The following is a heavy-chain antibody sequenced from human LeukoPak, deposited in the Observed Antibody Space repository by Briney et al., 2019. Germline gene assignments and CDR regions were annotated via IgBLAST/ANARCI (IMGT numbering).Heavy chain of an antibody. CDR3: ARDALRFLEWLSSIAVAGTLAY. J-gene: IGHJ4*02. CDR1: GYTFTSYG. V-gene: IGHV1-18*01. D-gene: IGHD3-3*01. CDR2: ISAYNGNT. Sequence: ASVKVSCKASGYTFTSYGISWVRQAPGQGLEWMGWISAYNGNTNYAQKLQGRVTMTTDTSTSTAYMELRSLRSDDTAVYYCARDALRFLEWLSSIAVAGTLAYWGQGTLVTVSS.